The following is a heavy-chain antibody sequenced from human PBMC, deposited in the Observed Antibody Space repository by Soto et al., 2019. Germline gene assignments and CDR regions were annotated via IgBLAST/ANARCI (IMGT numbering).Heavy chain of an antibody. D-gene: IGHD3-10*01. CDR1: GFTFSNSA. V-gene: IGHV1-58*02. CDR3: AADRMVRGFMVPYYYYGMDV. CDR2: IVAGSGDT. Sequence: VASVKVSCKASGFTFSNSAMQWMRQARGQRPEWMGWIVAGSGDTNYAQKFQEKVTITRDMSTSTAYMELSSLRSEDTAVYYCAADRMVRGFMVPYYYYGMDVWGQGTTVTVSS. J-gene: IGHJ6*02.